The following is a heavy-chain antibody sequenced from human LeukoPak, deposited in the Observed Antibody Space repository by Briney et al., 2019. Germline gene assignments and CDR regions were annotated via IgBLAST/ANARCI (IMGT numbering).Heavy chain of an antibody. J-gene: IGHJ4*02. CDR1: GGSISSYY. D-gene: IGHD4-17*01. V-gene: IGHV4-59*01. Sequence: SETLSLTCTVSGGSISSYYWSWIRQPPGKGLEWIGYIYYSGSTNYNPSLKSRVTTSVDTSKNQFSLKLSSVTAADTAVYYCARDNDYGDYEDWGQGTLVTVSS. CDR3: ARDNDYGDYED. CDR2: IYYSGST.